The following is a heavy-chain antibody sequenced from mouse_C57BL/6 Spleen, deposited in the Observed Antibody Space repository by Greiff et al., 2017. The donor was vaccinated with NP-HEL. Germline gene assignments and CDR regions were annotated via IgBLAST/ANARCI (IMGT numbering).Heavy chain of an antibody. D-gene: IGHD2-1*01. CDR1: GYTFTEYT. Sequence: VQLQQSGAELVKPGASVKLSCKASGYTFTEYTIHWVKQRSGQGLEWIGWFYPGSGSIKYNEKFKDKATLTADKSSSTVYMELSRLTSEDSAVYFCARQEEGNGNYGYYFDYWGQGTTLTVSS. J-gene: IGHJ2*01. V-gene: IGHV1-62-2*01. CDR2: FYPGSGSI. CDR3: ARQEEGNGNYGYYFDY.